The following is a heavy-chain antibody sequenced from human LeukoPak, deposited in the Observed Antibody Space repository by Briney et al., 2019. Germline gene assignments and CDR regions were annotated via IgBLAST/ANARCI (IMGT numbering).Heavy chain of an antibody. J-gene: IGHJ6*02. CDR1: GGSVSSGTYY. V-gene: IGHV4-39*01. D-gene: IGHD7-27*01. CDR2: IYYSGST. CDR3: ASLPNWGAFDYYYYGMDV. Sequence: SETLSLTCTVSGGSVSSGTYYWGWIRQPPGKGLEWIGSIYYSGSTYYNPSLKSRVTISVDTSKNQFSLKLSSVTAADTAVYYCASLPNWGAFDYYYYGMDVWGQGTTVTVSS.